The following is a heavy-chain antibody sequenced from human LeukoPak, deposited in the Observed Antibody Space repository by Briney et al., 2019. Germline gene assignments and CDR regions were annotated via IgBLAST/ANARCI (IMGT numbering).Heavy chain of an antibody. CDR1: GGSFSGYY. CDR3: AREGCSGGSCYDY. J-gene: IGHJ4*02. V-gene: IGHV4-34*01. CDR2: INHSGST. Sequence: SETLSLTCAVYGGSFSGYYWSWIRQPPGKGLEWIGEINHSGSTNYNPSLKSRVTISVDTSKNQFSLKLSSVTAADTAVYYCAREGCSGGSCYDYWGQGTLVTASS. D-gene: IGHD2-15*01.